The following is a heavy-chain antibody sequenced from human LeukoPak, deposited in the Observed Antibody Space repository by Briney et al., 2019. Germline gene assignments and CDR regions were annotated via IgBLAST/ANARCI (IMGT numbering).Heavy chain of an antibody. V-gene: IGHV4-59*01. CDR3: ARVRYSYGPPYHFDY. D-gene: IGHD5-18*01. CDR1: GGSISSYY. Sequence: SETLSLTCTVSGGSISSYYWSWIRQPPGKGLEWIGYIYYSGSTNYNPSLKSRVTISVDTSKNQFSLKLSSVTAADTAVYYCARVRYSYGPPYHFDYWGQGTLVTVSS. CDR2: IYYSGST. J-gene: IGHJ4*02.